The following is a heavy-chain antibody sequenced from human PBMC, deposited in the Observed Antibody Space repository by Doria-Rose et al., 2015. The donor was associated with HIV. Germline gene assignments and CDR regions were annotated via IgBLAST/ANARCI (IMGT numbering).Heavy chain of an antibody. D-gene: IGHD3-10*01. J-gene: IGHJ6*03. CDR2: IYSSGST. CDR1: GGSISSHY. CDR3: ARFRPSRGIYYSLDV. Sequence: VQLQESGPGLVKPAETLSLTCTVSGGSISSHYWNRIRQPPRKGLEWIGYIYSSGSTHYNSSLKSRVTISIDTSKNHSPLKLSSVTAADTAVYYCARFRPSRGIYYSLDVWGKGTTVTVSS. V-gene: IGHV4-4*09.